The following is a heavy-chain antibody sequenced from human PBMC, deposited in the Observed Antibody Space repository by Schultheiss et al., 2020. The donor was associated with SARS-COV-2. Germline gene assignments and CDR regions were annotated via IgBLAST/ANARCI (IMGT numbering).Heavy chain of an antibody. Sequence: GGSLRLSCAASGFTFSNAWMSWVRQAPGKGLEWVGRIKSKTDGGTTDYAAPVKGRFTISRDDSKNTLYLQMNSLKTEDTAVYYCARADSSSSGDYWGQGTLVTVSS. V-gene: IGHV3-15*01. CDR3: ARADSSSSGDY. CDR2: IKSKTDGGTT. D-gene: IGHD6-6*01. J-gene: IGHJ4*02. CDR1: GFTFSNAW.